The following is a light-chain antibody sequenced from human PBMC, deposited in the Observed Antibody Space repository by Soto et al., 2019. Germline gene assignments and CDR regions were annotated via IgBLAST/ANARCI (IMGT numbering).Light chain of an antibody. Sequence: DIQMTQSHSTLSASVGDRVTITCRARQSINSRLAWYQQKPGKAPNLLIYKASSLESGVPSRFSGSGSGTEFTLTISSRQPDDFATYYCQQYNNYWTFVQGNKVEIK. V-gene: IGKV1-5*03. CDR1: QSINSR. CDR2: KAS. CDR3: QQYNNYWT. J-gene: IGKJ1*01.